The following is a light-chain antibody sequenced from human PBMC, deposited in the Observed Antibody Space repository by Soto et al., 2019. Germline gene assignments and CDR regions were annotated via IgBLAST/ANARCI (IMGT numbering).Light chain of an antibody. CDR2: AAS. Sequence: AIQMTQSPSSLSASVGDSVTITCRASQGINADLGWYQQKPGKAPKVLIYAASSLERGVPSRFSGSGSGTDFTLTISSLQPEDSAIYYGQPEYRYPLTFGGGTKVEIK. J-gene: IGKJ4*01. V-gene: IGKV1-6*01. CDR3: QPEYRYPLT. CDR1: QGINAD.